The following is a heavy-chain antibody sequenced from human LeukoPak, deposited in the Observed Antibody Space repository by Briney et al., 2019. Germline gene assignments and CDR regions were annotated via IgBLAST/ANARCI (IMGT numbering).Heavy chain of an antibody. D-gene: IGHD3-16*01. CDR1: GFTFSSYS. Sequence: GGSLRLSCAASGFTFSSYSMNWVRQAPGKGLEWVSSISSSSSYIYYADSVEGRFTISRDNAKNSLYLQMNSLRAEDTAVYYCARGWASEAFDYWGQGTLVTVSS. J-gene: IGHJ4*02. V-gene: IGHV3-21*01. CDR3: ARGWASEAFDY. CDR2: ISSSSSYI.